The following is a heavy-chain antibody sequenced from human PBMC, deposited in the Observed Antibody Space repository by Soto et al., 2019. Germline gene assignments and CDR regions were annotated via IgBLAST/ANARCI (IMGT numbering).Heavy chain of an antibody. V-gene: IGHV1-46*01. CDR3: ARERPLPPVGPRRLFFDI. CDR2: INPRGGST. CDR1: GYTFTSYY. J-gene: IGHJ4*02. Sequence: ASVKVSCKASGYTFTSYYMHWVRQAPGQGLEWMGIINPRGGSTSYAQKFQGRVTMTRDTSTGTVYMELCSLRSVDTAVYSGARERPLPPVGPRRLFFDIWGQGTLVTVSS. D-gene: IGHD2-15*01.